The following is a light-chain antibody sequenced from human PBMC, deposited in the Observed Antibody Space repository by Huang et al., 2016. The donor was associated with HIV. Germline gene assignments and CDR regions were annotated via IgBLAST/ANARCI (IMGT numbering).Light chain of an antibody. CDR3: QHYDDPYT. V-gene: IGKV1-33*01. Sequence: DIQMTQSPSSLSASVGDRVTITCQASQDISNYLSWYQHKPGRAPTPLIFDASSLETGVSSRFSGSGSGTYFTVTIASLQPEDVATYYCQHYDDPYTFGQGTKLEIK. J-gene: IGKJ2*01. CDR1: QDISNY. CDR2: DAS.